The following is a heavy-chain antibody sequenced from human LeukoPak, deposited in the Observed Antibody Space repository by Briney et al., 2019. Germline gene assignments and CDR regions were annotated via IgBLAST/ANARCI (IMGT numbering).Heavy chain of an antibody. CDR3: ARELSDYDSSGYTFDY. Sequence: PSETLSLTCAVYGGSFSGYYWSWIRQPPGKGLEWIGEINHSGSTNYNPSLKSRVTISVDTSKNQFSLKLSSVTAADTAVYYCARELSDYDSSGYTFDYWGQGTLVTVSS. V-gene: IGHV4-34*01. CDR1: GGSFSGYY. J-gene: IGHJ4*02. D-gene: IGHD3-22*01. CDR2: INHSGST.